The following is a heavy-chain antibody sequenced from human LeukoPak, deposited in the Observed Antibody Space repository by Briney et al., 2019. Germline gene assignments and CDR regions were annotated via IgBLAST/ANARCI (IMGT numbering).Heavy chain of an antibody. Sequence: SETLSLTCAVYGGSFSGYYWSWIRQPPGKGLEWIGEINHSGSTNYNPSLKSRVTISVDTSKNQFSLKLSSVTAADTAVYYCALSPPSYYDSSGYYFGYWGQGTLVTVSS. CDR2: INHSGST. V-gene: IGHV4-34*01. J-gene: IGHJ4*02. CDR3: ALSPPSYYDSSGYYFGY. CDR1: GGSFSGYY. D-gene: IGHD3-22*01.